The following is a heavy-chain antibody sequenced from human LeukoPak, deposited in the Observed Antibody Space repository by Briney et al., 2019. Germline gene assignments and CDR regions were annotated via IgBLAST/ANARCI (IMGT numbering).Heavy chain of an antibody. J-gene: IGHJ4*02. CDR3: ARETMLAGFASGLGFNY. D-gene: IGHD6-19*01. V-gene: IGHV4-59*12. CDR1: GASISSWY. CDR2: IHGSGNT. Sequence: MSSETLSLTCTVAGASISSWYWSWIRQPPGKGLEWIGNIHGSGNTNYNPSLKSRLSMSLDTSKNQVSLNLTSVTAADTATYFCARETMLAGFASGLGFNYWGQGILVIVSS.